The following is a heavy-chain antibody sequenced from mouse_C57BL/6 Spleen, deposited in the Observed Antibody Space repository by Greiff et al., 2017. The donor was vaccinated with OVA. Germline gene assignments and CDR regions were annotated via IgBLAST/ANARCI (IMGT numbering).Heavy chain of an antibody. CDR3: VRENKGTYAMDY. Sequence: EVQGVESGGGLVQPKGSLKLSCAASGFTFNTYAMHWVRQAPGKGLEWVARIRSKSSNYATYYADSVKDRFTISRDDSQSRLYLQMNNLKTEDTAMYYCVRENKGTYAMDYGGQGTSVTVSS. CDR2: IRSKSSNYAT. V-gene: IGHV10-3*01. CDR1: GFTFNTYA. D-gene: IGHD2-14*01. J-gene: IGHJ4*01.